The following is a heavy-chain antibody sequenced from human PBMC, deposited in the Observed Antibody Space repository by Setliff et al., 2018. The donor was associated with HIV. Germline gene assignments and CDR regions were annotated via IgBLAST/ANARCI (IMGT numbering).Heavy chain of an antibody. CDR2: INPSGDAT. Sequence: ASVKVSCKASGYIFTNYYMHWVRQAPGQGLEWMGIINPSGDATTYAQKFQGRVIMTRDTSTNTLYMELSNLRSDDTAVYYCARDHCSSSGCYEYSYYGMDVWGQGTTVTVSS. V-gene: IGHV1-46*01. J-gene: IGHJ6*02. D-gene: IGHD2-2*01. CDR1: GYIFTNYY. CDR3: ARDHCSSSGCYEYSYYGMDV.